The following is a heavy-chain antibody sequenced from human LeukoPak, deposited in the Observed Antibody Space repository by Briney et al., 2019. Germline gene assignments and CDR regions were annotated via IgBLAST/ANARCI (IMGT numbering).Heavy chain of an antibody. V-gene: IGHV4-59*01. CDR3: ARDSPGIAAGGTGFDY. J-gene: IGHJ4*02. Sequence: SETLSLTCTVSGGSISSYYWSWIRQPPGKGLEWIGYIYYSGSTNYNPSLKSRVTISVDTSKNQFSLKLSSVTAADTAVYYCARDSPGIAAGGTGFDYWGQGTLVTVSS. D-gene: IGHD6-13*01. CDR2: IYYSGST. CDR1: GGSISSYY.